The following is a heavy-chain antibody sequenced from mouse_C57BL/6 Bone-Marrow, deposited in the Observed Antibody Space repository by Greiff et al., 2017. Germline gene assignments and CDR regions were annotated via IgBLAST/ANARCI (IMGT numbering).Heavy chain of an antibody. CDR1: GYTFTGYW. J-gene: IGHJ2*01. CDR3: ARGDLDNGSSPSYFDY. V-gene: IGHV1-9*01. D-gene: IGHD1-1*01. CDR2: ILPGSGST. Sequence: QVQLQQSGAELMKPGASVKLSCKATGYTFTGYWIEWVKQRPGHGLEWIGEILPGSGSTNYNEKFKGKATFTAYTSSNTAYMQLSSLTTEDSAIYYCARGDLDNGSSPSYFDYWGQGTTLTVSS.